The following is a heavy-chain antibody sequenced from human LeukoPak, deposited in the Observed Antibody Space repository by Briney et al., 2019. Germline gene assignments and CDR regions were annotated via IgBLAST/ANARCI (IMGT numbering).Heavy chain of an antibody. V-gene: IGHV3-7*01. Sequence: PGGSLRLSCAASGFTFSTYWMSWVRQTPGKGLEWVATIKLDGSEKYYVDSVKGRFTISRDNAKNSLYLQMNSLRAEDTAVYYCARDRSDVLTGYNDAFDIWGRGTMVTVSS. CDR3: ARDRSDVLTGYNDAFDI. CDR2: IKLDGSEK. J-gene: IGHJ3*02. D-gene: IGHD3-9*01. CDR1: GFTFSTYW.